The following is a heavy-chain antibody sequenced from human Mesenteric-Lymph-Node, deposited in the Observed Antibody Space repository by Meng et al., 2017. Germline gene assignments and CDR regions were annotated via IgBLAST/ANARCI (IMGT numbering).Heavy chain of an antibody. J-gene: IGHJ5*01. D-gene: IGHD3-16*02. Sequence: GGSLRLSCKGSGYSFTSYWIGWVRQMPGKGLEWMGIIYPGDSDTRYSPSFQGQVTISADKSISTAYLQWSSLKASDTAMYYCARHMITFGGVIVSPGWFDSWGQGTLVTVSS. CDR2: IYPGDSDT. V-gene: IGHV5-51*01. CDR1: GYSFTSYW. CDR3: ARHMITFGGVIVSPGWFDS.